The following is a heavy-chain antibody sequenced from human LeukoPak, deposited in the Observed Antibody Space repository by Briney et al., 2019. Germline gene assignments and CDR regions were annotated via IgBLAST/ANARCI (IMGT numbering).Heavy chain of an antibody. Sequence: PVKVSCKASGYTFSSYAISWVRQAPGQGLEWMGGIIPIFGTANYAQKFQGRVTITADESTSTAYMELSSLRSEDTAVYYCARSSKAAGKGGGDYWGQETLVTVSS. V-gene: IGHV1-69*13. CDR3: ARSSKAAGKGGGDY. J-gene: IGHJ4*02. CDR2: IIPIFGTA. CDR1: GYTFSSYA. D-gene: IGHD6-13*01.